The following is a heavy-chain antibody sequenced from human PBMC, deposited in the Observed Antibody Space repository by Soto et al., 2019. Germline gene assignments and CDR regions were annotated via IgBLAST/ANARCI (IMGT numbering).Heavy chain of an antibody. V-gene: IGHV3-43*01. CDR2: VSWDSGNR. J-gene: IGHJ3*01. CDR1: GFTFDDYT. D-gene: IGHD2-15*01. CDR3: VKVASGAGIVFDL. Sequence: GGSLRLSCAASGFTFDDYTMHWVRQRPGKGLEWVSLVSWDSGNRIYADSVQGRFTISRDNSNSSLFLQMNSLRTEYTAVYFCVKVASGAGIVFDLWGLGTTVT.